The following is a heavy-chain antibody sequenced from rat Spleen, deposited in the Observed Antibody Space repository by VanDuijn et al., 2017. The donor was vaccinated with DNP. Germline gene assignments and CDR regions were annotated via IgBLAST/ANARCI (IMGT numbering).Heavy chain of an antibody. D-gene: IGHD1-10*01. J-gene: IGHJ2*01. V-gene: IGHV2S12*01. Sequence: QVQLKESGPGLVQPSQTLSLTCTVSGFSLTTNGVSWVRQPPGKGLEWIAAISSGGNTYFNSALKSRLSISRDTSKSQVFLGINSLQTEDTAIYFCTREREPNNNPYYFDYWGQGVMVTVSS. CDR2: ISSGGNT. CDR3: TREREPNNNPYYFDY. CDR1: GFSLTTNG.